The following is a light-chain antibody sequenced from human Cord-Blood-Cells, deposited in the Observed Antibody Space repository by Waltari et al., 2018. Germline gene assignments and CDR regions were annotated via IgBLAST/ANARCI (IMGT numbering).Light chain of an antibody. CDR1: QSVSSY. Sequence: IVLTHSPATLSLSPGERATLSCRASQSVSSYLAWYQPKPGQAPRLLIYDASNRATGIPARFSGSGSGTDFTLTISSLEPEDFAVYYCQQRSNWPPRYTFGQGTKLEIK. V-gene: IGKV3-11*01. CDR2: DAS. J-gene: IGKJ2*01. CDR3: QQRSNWPPRYT.